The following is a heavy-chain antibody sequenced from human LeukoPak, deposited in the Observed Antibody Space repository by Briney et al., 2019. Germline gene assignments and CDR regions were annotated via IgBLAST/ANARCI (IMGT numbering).Heavy chain of an antibody. V-gene: IGHV3-30-3*01. J-gene: IGHJ6*02. Sequence: GRSLRLSRAASGFTFSSYAMHWVRQAPGKGLEWVAVISYDGSNKYYADSVKGRFTIPRDNSKNTLYLQMNSLRAEDTAVYYCARGYCSSTSCYAPYYYGMDVWGQGTTVTVSS. D-gene: IGHD2-2*01. CDR1: GFTFSSYA. CDR3: ARGYCSSTSCYAPYYYGMDV. CDR2: ISYDGSNK.